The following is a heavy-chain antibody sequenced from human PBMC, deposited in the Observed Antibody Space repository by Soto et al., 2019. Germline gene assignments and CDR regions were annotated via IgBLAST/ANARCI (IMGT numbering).Heavy chain of an antibody. J-gene: IGHJ4*02. V-gene: IGHV3-66*01. CDR3: ARGHYSSPPGYFDY. D-gene: IGHD3-10*01. CDR1: GFTVSGNY. Sequence: EVQLVESGGGLVQRVASGFTVSGNYMSWVRQAPGKGLEWVSVIYSGGSTYYADSVKGRFTISRDSSKNTLYLQMNSLRAEDTAVYYCARGHYSSPPGYFDYWGQGTLVTVSS. CDR2: IYSGGST.